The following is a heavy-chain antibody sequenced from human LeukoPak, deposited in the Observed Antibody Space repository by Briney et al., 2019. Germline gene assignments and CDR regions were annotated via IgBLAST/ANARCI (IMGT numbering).Heavy chain of an antibody. Sequence: SETLSLTCTVSGGSISSYYWSWIRQPPGKGLEWIGYIYYSGSTYYNPSLKSRVTISVDTSKDQFSLKLSSVTAADTAVYYCARRADIGAKFDYWGQGTLVTVSS. J-gene: IGHJ4*02. CDR2: IYYSGST. V-gene: IGHV4-59*08. CDR3: ARRADIGAKFDY. D-gene: IGHD6-13*01. CDR1: GGSISSYY.